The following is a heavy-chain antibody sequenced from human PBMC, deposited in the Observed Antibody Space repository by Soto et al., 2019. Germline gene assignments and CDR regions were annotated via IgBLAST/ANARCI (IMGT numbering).Heavy chain of an antibody. V-gene: IGHV4-59*08. CDR1: GGSISSYY. J-gene: IGHJ4*02. CDR3: ARHNYGSWSTYLAY. CDR2: IYYSGST. D-gene: IGHD3-10*01. Sequence: QVQLQESGPGLVKPSETLSLTCTVSGGSISSYYWSWIRQPPGKGLEWIGYIYYSGSTNYNPSLTSRATGSIDTSKNQVSRKLNSMTAADTALYYCARHNYGSWSTYLAYWGQGTLVTVSS.